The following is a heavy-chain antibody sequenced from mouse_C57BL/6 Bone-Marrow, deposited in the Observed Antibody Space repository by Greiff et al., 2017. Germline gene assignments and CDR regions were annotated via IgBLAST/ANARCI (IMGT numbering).Heavy chain of an antibody. Sequence: VQLKQSGPELVKPGASVKISCKASGYTFTDYYINWVKQRPGQGLEWIGWIFPGSGRTYYNEKFKGKATLTVDKSSSTAYMLLSSLTSENSAVYYCARWRYYGSSYEGAFDYWGQGTTLTVSS. CDR3: ARWRYYGSSYEGAFDY. CDR2: IFPGSGRT. CDR1: GYTFTDYY. J-gene: IGHJ2*01. V-gene: IGHV1-75*01. D-gene: IGHD1-1*01.